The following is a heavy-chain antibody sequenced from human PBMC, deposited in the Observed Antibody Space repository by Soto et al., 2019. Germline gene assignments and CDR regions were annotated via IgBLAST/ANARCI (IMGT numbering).Heavy chain of an antibody. V-gene: IGHV4-59*08. J-gene: IGHJ4*02. CDR3: ASQGRNGYNYVNYFHS. D-gene: IGHD5-12*01. Sequence: KPSETLSLTCTVSGGSFGTYYWSWIRQPPGKGLEWIGYVYYSGSTNYNPSLKSRVTISVDTSKNQFSLKLSSVTAADTAVYYCASQGRNGYNYVNYFHSWGQGTLVTVSS. CDR2: VYYSGST. CDR1: GGSFGTYY.